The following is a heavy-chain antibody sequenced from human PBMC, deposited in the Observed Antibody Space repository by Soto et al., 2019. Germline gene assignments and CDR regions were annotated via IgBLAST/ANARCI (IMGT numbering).Heavy chain of an antibody. CDR1: GYTFTGYY. V-gene: IGHV1-2*02. CDR2: INPNSGGT. CDR3: ARGRIVGARTPGAVDY. J-gene: IGHJ4*02. D-gene: IGHD1-26*01. Sequence: ASLKVPCKASGYTFTGYYMHWVRQAPGQGLEWMGWINPNSGGTNYAQKFQGRVTMTRDTSISTAYMELSRLTSDDTAVYYCARGRIVGARTPGAVDYWGQGTLVTVSS.